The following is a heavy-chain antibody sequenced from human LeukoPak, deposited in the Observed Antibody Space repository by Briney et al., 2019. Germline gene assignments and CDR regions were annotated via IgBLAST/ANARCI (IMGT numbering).Heavy chain of an antibody. Sequence: PSETLSLTCAVYGVSFSGFYWSWVRPPPGKGLEWIGEINHSGTTNYHPYPRSQVTLSVDTSKNQFTRKRSSVTAADTALYCCGRVGWLVGYVDYGGRGPLVTVS. CDR2: INHSGTT. D-gene: IGHD6-19*01. CDR1: GVSFSGFY. CDR3: GRVGWLVGYVDY. J-gene: IGHJ4*02. V-gene: IGHV4-34*01.